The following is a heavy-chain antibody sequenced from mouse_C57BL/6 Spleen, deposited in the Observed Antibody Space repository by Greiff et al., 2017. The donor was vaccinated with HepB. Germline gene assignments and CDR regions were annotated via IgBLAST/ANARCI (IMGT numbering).Heavy chain of an antibody. CDR2: IDPSDSYT. CDR1: GYTFTSYW. D-gene: IGHD2-1*01. V-gene: IGHV1-69*01. Sequence: QVQLQQPGAELVMPGASVKLSCKASGYTFTSYWMHWVKQRPGQGLEWIGEIDPSDSYTNYNQKFKGKSTLTVDKSSSTAYMQLSSLTSEDSAVYYCARRYGNYHYWYFDVWGTGTTVTVSS. J-gene: IGHJ1*03. CDR3: ARRYGNYHYWYFDV.